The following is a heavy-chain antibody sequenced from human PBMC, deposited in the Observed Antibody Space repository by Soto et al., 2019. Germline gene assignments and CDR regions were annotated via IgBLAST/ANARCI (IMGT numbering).Heavy chain of an antibody. Sequence: QVQLVESGGGVVQPGRSLRLSCAASGFTFSPYGMHWVRQAPGKGLEWVAVISHSGGTQFYADSVKGRFTISRDNSKNTLYLQMSSLKAEDTAVYYCAKDGGGYYYVWGQGTLVTVSS. CDR2: ISHSGGTQ. CDR3: AKDGGGYYYV. J-gene: IGHJ4*02. V-gene: IGHV3-30-3*02. CDR1: GFTFSPYG. D-gene: IGHD3-22*01.